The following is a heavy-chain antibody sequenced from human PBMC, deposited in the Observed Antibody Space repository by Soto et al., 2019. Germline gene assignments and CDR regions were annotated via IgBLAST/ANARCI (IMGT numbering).Heavy chain of an antibody. D-gene: IGHD2-21*01. CDR2: IYFSGST. J-gene: IGHJ6*02. CDR3: ARGDWPTQMDV. CDR1: GGSISGGTYY. Sequence: QVQLQESGPGLVKPSQTLSLTCTVSGGSISGGTYYWSWIRQPPGQGLEWIGYIYFSGSTYYNPSLKSRVIISVDTSKNQFSLRLSSVTAADTAVYYCARGDWPTQMDVWGQGTTVTASS. V-gene: IGHV4-31*03.